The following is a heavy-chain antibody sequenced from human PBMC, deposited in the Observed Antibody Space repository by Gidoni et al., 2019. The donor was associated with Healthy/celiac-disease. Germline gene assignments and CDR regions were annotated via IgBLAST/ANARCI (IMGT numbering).Heavy chain of an antibody. Sequence: EVQLVESGGGLVQPGGSLRLSCAASGFTVSRNYISWVRQAPGRGLYWVSVIYSGGSTYYAESVKGRVPISRDNSKNTLYLQMNSLRAEDTAVYYCATGPRAFDIWGQGTMVTVSS. CDR2: IYSGGST. V-gene: IGHV3-66*01. CDR1: GFTVSRNY. CDR3: ATGPRAFDI. J-gene: IGHJ3*02.